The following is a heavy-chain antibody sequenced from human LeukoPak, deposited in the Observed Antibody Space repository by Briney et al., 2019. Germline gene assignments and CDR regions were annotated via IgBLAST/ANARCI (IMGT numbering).Heavy chain of an antibody. Sequence: PSETLSLTCTVSGGSISSSSYYWGWIRQRPGKGLEWIGSIYYSGSTYYNPSLKSRVTISVDTSKNQFSLKLSSVTAADTAVYYCASSWYWEYYFDYWGQGTLVTVSS. D-gene: IGHD1-20*01. V-gene: IGHV4-39*01. CDR3: ASSWYWEYYFDY. CDR1: GGSISSSSYY. J-gene: IGHJ4*02. CDR2: IYYSGST.